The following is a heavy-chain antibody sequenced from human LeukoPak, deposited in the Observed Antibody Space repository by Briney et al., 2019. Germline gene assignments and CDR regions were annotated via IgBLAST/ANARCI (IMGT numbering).Heavy chain of an antibody. CDR1: GYTFTSYG. D-gene: IGHD3-22*01. J-gene: IGHJ6*03. V-gene: IGHV1-18*01. CDR2: ISAYNGNT. Sequence: ASVKVSCKASGYTFTSYGISWVRQAPGQGLEWMGWISAYNGNTNYAQKLQGRVTMTTDTSTSTAYMELRSLRSDDTAVYYCARDSYYYDSSGYYGHYYYYMDVWGKGTTVTISS. CDR3: ARDSYYYDSSGYYGHYYYYMDV.